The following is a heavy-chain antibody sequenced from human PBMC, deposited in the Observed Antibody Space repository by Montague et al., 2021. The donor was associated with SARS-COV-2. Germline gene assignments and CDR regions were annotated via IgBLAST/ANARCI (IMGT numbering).Heavy chain of an antibody. Sequence: SETLSLTYTVTGDSISSSSYNWGWIRQPPGKGLEWIESVHYSGRPYYNPSLKSRVTIYVDTSKNQLSLKLSSVTAADTAVYYCTRHVHMTWPEPSPGFDYWGQGTLVTVSS. D-gene: IGHD1-1*01. CDR1: GDSISSSSYN. CDR3: TRHVHMTWPEPSPGFDY. V-gene: IGHV4-39*01. J-gene: IGHJ4*02. CDR2: VHYSGRP.